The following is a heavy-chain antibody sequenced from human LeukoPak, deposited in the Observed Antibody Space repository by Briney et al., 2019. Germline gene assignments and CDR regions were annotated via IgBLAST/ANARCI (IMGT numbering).Heavy chain of an antibody. CDR2: INHSGST. CDR1: GGSFSGYY. J-gene: IGHJ5*02. Sequence: SETLSLTCAVYGGSFSGYYWSWIRQPPGKGLEWIGEINHSGSTNYNPSLKSRVTISVDTSKNQFSLKLSSVTAADTAVYYCSKRGWAYEILTGSRYNWFDPWGQGTLVTVSS. D-gene: IGHD3-9*01. V-gene: IGHV4-34*01. CDR3: SKRGWAYEILTGSRYNWFDP.